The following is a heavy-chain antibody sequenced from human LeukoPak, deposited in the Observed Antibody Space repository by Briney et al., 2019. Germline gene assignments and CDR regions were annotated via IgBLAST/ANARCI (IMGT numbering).Heavy chain of an antibody. Sequence: ASVKVSCKACGYTFTGYYMHWVRQAPGQGLEWRGWINPNSGGTNDAQKFQGRVTITRDTSTSTAYMELSRLRSDDTAVYYCARDTKPTRYNWNDAPFDYWGQGTLVTVSS. V-gene: IGHV1-2*02. CDR1: GYTFTGYY. CDR2: INPNSGGT. J-gene: IGHJ4*02. CDR3: ARDTKPTRYNWNDAPFDY. D-gene: IGHD1-20*01.